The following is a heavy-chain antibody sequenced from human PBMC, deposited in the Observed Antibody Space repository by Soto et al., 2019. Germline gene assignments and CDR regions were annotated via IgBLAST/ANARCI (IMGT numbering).Heavy chain of an antibody. Sequence: QVQLQESGPGLVKPSQTLSLTCTVSGGSISSGGYYWYWIRQHPGKGLEWIGYIYYSGTTYYNPSLNTRVTISVDTSKNPFSPKLSSVTAADTAVYYCAASCVACGGVNYDCMDVWGQGTKVTVSS. J-gene: IGHJ6*02. CDR1: GGSISSGGYY. CDR2: IYYSGTT. V-gene: IGHV4-31*03. D-gene: IGHD3-10*01. CDR3: AASCVACGGVNYDCMDV.